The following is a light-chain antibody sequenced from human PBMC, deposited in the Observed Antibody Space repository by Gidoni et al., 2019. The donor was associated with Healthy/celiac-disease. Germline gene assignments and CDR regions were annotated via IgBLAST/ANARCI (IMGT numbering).Light chain of an antibody. CDR1: KLATNS. Sequence: SYVLSQAHSLSVAHGLTATITCEGDKLATNSVHLYRQKAGQAPVLVVCDDDDRPSGVPPRISRSNSRNTSTLSLTRVKPGDEAYYFCQVWDSSVDLRVFGGVTSLTVL. CDR2: DDD. V-gene: IGLV3-21*02. CDR3: QVWDSSVDLRV. J-gene: IGLJ2*01.